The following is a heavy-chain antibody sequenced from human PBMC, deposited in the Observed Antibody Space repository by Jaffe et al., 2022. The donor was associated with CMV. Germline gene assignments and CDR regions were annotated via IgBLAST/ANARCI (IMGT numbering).Heavy chain of an antibody. CDR1: GGSISSYY. Sequence: QVQLQESGPGLVKPSETLSLTCTVSGGSISSYYWSWIRQPPGKGLEWIGYIYYSGSTNYNPSLKSRVTISVDTSKNQFSLKLSSVTAADTAVYYCASSGRGELQFDYWGQGTLVTVSS. J-gene: IGHJ4*02. CDR3: ASSGRGELQFDY. V-gene: IGHV4-59*01. D-gene: IGHD1-26*01. CDR2: IYYSGST.